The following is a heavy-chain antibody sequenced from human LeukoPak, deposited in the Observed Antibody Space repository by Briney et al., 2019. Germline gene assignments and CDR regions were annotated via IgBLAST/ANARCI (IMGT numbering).Heavy chain of an antibody. V-gene: IGHV4-59*01. CDR3: GRRPAVDGPIDN. Sequence: SETLSLTCVVPGVSLHRSFWTWVRQPPGKGLEWIGRIYSSGTTDYSPSLKSRLTISIDTSKNQFSLRLASMTAADTAVYFCGRRPAVDGPIDNWGQGILVAVSS. J-gene: IGHJ4*02. CDR1: GVSLHRSF. D-gene: IGHD3/OR15-3a*01. CDR2: IYSSGTT.